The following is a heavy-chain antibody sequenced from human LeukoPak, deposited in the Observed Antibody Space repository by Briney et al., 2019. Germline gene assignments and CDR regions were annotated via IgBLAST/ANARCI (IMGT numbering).Heavy chain of an antibody. V-gene: IGHV3-30-3*01. CDR1: GFTFSSYA. CDR3: ERAKAAFGI. Sequence: GGSLRLSCAASGFTFSSYAMHWVRQAPGKGLEWVAVISYDGSNKYYADSVKGRFTISRDNSKNTLYLQMNSLRAEDTAVYYCERAKAAFGIWSQGTVVTVSS. CDR2: ISYDGSNK. J-gene: IGHJ3*02.